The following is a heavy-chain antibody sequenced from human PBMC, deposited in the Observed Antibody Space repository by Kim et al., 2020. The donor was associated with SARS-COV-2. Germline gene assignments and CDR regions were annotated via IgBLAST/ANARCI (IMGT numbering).Heavy chain of an antibody. D-gene: IGHD4-17*01. V-gene: IGHV3-21*04. CDR3: ARDRLRSFTVPYYYYGMDV. CDR2: ISSGSGYI. J-gene: IGHJ6*02. Sequence: GGSLRLSCAASGFTFSSYSMNWVRHAPGKGLEWVSSISSGSGYIYYADSVKGRFTISRDNAKNSLYLQMNSLRAEDTAVYYCARDRLRSFTVPYYYYGMDVWGPGTTVTVSS. CDR1: GFTFSSYS.